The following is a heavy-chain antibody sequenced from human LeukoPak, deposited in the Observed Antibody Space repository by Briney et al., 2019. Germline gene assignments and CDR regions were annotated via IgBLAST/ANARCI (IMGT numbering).Heavy chain of an antibody. CDR2: IIPIFGTA. CDR3: ARYDNWNYYSAFDI. V-gene: IGHV1-69*05. Sequence: SVKVSCKASGGTFSSYAISWVRQAPGQGLEWMGGIIPIFGTANYAQKFQGRVTITTDESTSTAYMELSSMRPEDTAVYSCARYDNWNYYSAFDIWGQGTMVTVSS. J-gene: IGHJ3*02. D-gene: IGHD1-7*01. CDR1: GGTFSSYA.